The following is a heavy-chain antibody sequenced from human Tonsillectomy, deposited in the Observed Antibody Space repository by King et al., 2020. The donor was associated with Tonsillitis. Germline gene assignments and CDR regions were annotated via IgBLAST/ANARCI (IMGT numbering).Heavy chain of an antibody. CDR3: ARGDEAAAGGYYYYYGMDV. D-gene: IGHD6-13*01. J-gene: IGHJ6*04. V-gene: IGHV3-7*01. CDR2: IKQDGSEK. Sequence: VQLVESGGGLVQPGGSLRLSCAASGFTFSSYWMSWVRQAPGKGLEWVANIKQDGSEKYYVDSVKGRFTISRDNAKNSLYLQMNSLRAEDTAVYYCARGDEAAAGGYYYYYGMDVWGKGTTVTVSS. CDR1: GFTFSSYW.